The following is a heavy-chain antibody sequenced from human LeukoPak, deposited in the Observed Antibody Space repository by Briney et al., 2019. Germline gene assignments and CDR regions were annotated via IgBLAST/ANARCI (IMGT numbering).Heavy chain of an antibody. CDR1: GYSISSGYY. CDR2: IYHSGST. J-gene: IGHJ5*02. Sequence: PSETLSLTCTVSGYSISSGYYWGWIRQPPGKGLEWIGSIYHSGSTYYNPSLKSRVTISVDTSKNQFSLKLSSVTAADTAVYYCARGGYCSGGSCYYFWFDPWGQGTLVTVSS. CDR3: ARGGYCSGGSCYYFWFDP. D-gene: IGHD2-15*01. V-gene: IGHV4-38-2*02.